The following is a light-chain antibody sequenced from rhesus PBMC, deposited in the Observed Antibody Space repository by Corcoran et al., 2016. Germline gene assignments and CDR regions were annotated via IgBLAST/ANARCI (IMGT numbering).Light chain of an antibody. V-gene: IGLV2-23*01. CDR1: SSDIGGYNY. Sequence: QAAVTQPPSVSGSPGKSVTISCTGTSSDIGGYNYVSWYQQHPGKAPKLMIYDVSMRPSGVSDRFSGSKSGNTASLTISGLQAEDEADYYCSSYAGSNTFVFGSGTKLTVL. CDR2: DVS. CDR3: SSYAGSNTFV. J-gene: IGLJ6*01.